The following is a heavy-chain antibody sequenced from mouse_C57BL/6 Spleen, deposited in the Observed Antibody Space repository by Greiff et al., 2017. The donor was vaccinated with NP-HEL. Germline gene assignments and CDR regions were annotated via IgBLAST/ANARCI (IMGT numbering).Heavy chain of an antibody. Sequence: QAQLQQPGAELVKPGASVKLSCKASGYTFTSYWMQWVKQRPGQGLEWIGEIDPSDSYTNYNQKFKGKATLTVDTSSSTAYMQLSSLTSEDSAVYYCARSLRYFDVWGTGTTVTVSS. J-gene: IGHJ1*03. CDR2: IDPSDSYT. CDR1: GYTFTSYW. V-gene: IGHV1-50*01. CDR3: ARSLRYFDV.